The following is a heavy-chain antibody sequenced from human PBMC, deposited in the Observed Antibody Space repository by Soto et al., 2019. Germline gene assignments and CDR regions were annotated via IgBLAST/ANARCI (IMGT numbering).Heavy chain of an antibody. J-gene: IGHJ5*02. V-gene: IGHV1-46*01. Sequence: ASVKVSCKASGYTFTSYYMHWVRQAPGQGLEWMGIINPSGGSTSYAQKFQGRVTMTRDTSTSTVYMELSSLRSEDTAVYYCARDARVVAATRWNWFDHWAQGTLVTVSS. CDR3: ARDARVVAATRWNWFDH. CDR2: INPSGGST. D-gene: IGHD2-15*01. CDR1: GYTFTSYY.